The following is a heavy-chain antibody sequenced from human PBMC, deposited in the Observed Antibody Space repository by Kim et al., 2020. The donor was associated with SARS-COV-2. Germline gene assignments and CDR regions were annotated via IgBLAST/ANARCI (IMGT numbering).Heavy chain of an antibody. V-gene: IGHV4-34*01. Sequence: SLKSRVTISVDTSKNQFSLKLSSVTAADTAVYYCASEAPEGIAAAGIFQHWGQGTLVTVSS. D-gene: IGHD6-13*01. J-gene: IGHJ1*01. CDR3: ASEAPEGIAAAGIFQH.